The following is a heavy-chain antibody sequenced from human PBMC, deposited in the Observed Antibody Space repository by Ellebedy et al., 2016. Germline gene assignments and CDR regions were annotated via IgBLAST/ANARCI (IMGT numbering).Heavy chain of an antibody. CDR3: ARVARIDAFDI. V-gene: IGHV3-7*01. CDR2: IKQDGSEK. J-gene: IGHJ3*02. CDR1: GFTFSIYW. Sequence: GGSLRLSCAASGFTFSIYWMSWVRQAPGKGLECVANIKQDGSEKSYVDSVKGRFTISRDNAKNSLYLQMNSLRDEDTAVYYCARVARIDAFDIWGQGTLVTVSS.